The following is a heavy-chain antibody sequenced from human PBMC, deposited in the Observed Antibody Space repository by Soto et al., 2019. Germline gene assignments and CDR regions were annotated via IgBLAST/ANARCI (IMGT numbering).Heavy chain of an antibody. CDR1: GFTFSNAW. V-gene: IGHV3-15*01. J-gene: IGHJ4*02. CDR3: TTDLKYSYGRLFDY. Sequence: EVQLVESGGGLVKPGGSLRLSCAASGFTFSNAWMSWVRQAPGKGLEWVGRIKSKTDGGTTDYAAPVKGRFTISRDDSKNTLYLQMNSLKTEDTAVYYCTTDLKYSYGRLFDYWGQGTLVTVSS. CDR2: IKSKTDGGTT. D-gene: IGHD5-18*01.